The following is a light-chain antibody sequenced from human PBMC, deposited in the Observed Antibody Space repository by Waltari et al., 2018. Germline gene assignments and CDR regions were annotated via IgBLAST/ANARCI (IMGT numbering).Light chain of an antibody. CDR3: HQYYNTPFT. Sequence: DIVMTQSPDSLAVSLAERATINCKSTQSVLSSSNNKNSLSWYQQKPGQPPKLLIYGASTRESGVPDRFSGSGSGTDFTLTISSLQAEDVAVYYCHQYYNTPFTFGPGTKVDIK. J-gene: IGKJ3*01. V-gene: IGKV4-1*01. CDR1: QSVLSSSNNKNS. CDR2: GAS.